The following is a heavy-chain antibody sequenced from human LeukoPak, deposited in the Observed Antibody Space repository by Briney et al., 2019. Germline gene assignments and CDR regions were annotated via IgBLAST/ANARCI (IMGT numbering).Heavy chain of an antibody. CDR1: RFTFSNYA. D-gene: IGHD6-19*01. CDR3: ARLNGIALAGTWTSQDDS. J-gene: IGHJ4*02. CDR2: ISGSGGDT. V-gene: IGHV3-23*01. Sequence: GGSLRLSCSASRFTFSNYAMSWVRQAPGKGLEWVSAISGSGGDTYYVDSVKGRFTISRDNAQNSLYLQMNSLRPEDTAVYYCARLNGIALAGTWTSQDDSWGQGTLVTVSS.